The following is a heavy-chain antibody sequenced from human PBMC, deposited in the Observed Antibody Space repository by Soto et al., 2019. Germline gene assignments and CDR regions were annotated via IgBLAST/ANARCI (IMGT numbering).Heavy chain of an antibody. J-gene: IGHJ5*02. CDR2: ISAGGTT. CDR3: AKDPLTRGWFEP. Sequence: EVQLLESGGGLVQPGGSLRLSGAAYGFTFSSNAMTWVREAPGKGLDWVSGISAGGTTYYADSAKGRFTISRDYSKNTLYLQMNSLRADDTAVYYCAKDPLTRGWFEPWGQGTLVTVSS. V-gene: IGHV3-23*01. CDR1: GFTFSSNA.